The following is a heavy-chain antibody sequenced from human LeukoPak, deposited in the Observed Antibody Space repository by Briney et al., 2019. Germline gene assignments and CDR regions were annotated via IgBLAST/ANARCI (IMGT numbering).Heavy chain of an antibody. J-gene: IGHJ5*02. V-gene: IGHV4-59*01. CDR3: AGVSESPVAGSVSWFDP. CDR1: GGSISSYY. D-gene: IGHD6-19*01. CDR2: IYYSGST. Sequence: DPSETLSLTCTVSGGSISSYYWSWIRQPPGKGLEWIGYIYYSGSTNYNPSLKSRVTISVDTSKNQFSLKLSSVTAADTAVYYCAGVSESPVAGSVSWFDPWGQGTLVTVSS.